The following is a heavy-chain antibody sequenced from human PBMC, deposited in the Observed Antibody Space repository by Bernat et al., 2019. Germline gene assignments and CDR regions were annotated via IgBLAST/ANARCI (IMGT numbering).Heavy chain of an antibody. V-gene: IGHV3-30-3*01. D-gene: IGHD5-12*01. CDR2: ISYDGSNK. CDR1: GFTFSSYA. J-gene: IGHJ3*02. CDR3: ARDVYSGYVGSHAFDI. Sequence: QVQLVESGGGVVQPGRSLRLSCAASGFTFSSYAMHWVRQAPGKGLEWVAVISYDGSNKYYADSVKGRFTISRDNSKNTLYLQMNSLRAEDTAVYYCARDVYSGYVGSHAFDIWGQGTMVTVSS.